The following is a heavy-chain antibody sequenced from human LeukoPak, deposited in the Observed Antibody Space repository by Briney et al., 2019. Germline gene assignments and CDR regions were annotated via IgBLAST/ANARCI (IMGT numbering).Heavy chain of an antibody. CDR2: IGGGGEST. CDR1: GFTFSSYA. CDR3: TRDSGTYNWFDP. D-gene: IGHD1-26*01. V-gene: IGHV3-23*01. J-gene: IGHJ5*02. Sequence: PGGSLRLSCAASGFTFSSYAMSWVRQAPGKGLEWASTIGGGGESTYYADSVKGRFTISRDNSKNTVYLQMKSLKTEDTALYYCTRDSGTYNWFDPWGQGTLVTVSS.